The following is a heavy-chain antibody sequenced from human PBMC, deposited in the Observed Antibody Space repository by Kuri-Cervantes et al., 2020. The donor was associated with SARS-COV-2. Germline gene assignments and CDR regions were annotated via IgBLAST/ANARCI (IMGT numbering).Heavy chain of an antibody. CDR1: RYSISSGYY. Sequence: SETLSLTCAVSRYSISSGYYWGWIRQPPGKGLEWIGSIYHSGSTYYNPSLKSRVTISVDTSKNQFSLKLSSVTAADTAVYYCARRWFDFWSGYYIFDYWGQGTLVTVSS. D-gene: IGHD3-3*01. V-gene: IGHV4-38-2*01. CDR3: ARRWFDFWSGYYIFDY. CDR2: IYHSGST. J-gene: IGHJ4*02.